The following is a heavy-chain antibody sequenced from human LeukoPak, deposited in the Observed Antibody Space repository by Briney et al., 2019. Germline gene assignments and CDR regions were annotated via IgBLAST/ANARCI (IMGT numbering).Heavy chain of an antibody. Sequence: SETLSLTCTVSGGSISNYWWSWIRQPPGKGLEWIGYVFDSGSTNYNPSLKSRVTISVDTSKKQFSLKLSSVTAADTAVYCCARGHSSSWNYFDYWGQGTLVSVSS. D-gene: IGHD6-13*01. V-gene: IGHV4-59*01. CDR3: ARGHSSSWNYFDY. CDR2: VFDSGST. J-gene: IGHJ4*02. CDR1: GGSISNYW.